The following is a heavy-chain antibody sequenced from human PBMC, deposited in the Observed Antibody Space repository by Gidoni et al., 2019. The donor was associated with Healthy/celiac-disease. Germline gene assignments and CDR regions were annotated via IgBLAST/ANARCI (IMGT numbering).Heavy chain of an antibody. Sequence: QVQLQESGPGLVKPSGTLSLTCAVSGGSISSSNWWSWVRQPPGKGLELIGEIYHSGSTNYNPSLKSRVTISVDQSKIQFSLKLSSVTAADTAVYYFARDSYYDSSGYYREFHYWGQGTLVTVSS. CDR1: GGSISSSNW. J-gene: IGHJ4*02. D-gene: IGHD3-22*01. CDR3: ARDSYYDSSGYYREFHY. V-gene: IGHV4-4*02. CDR2: IYHSGST.